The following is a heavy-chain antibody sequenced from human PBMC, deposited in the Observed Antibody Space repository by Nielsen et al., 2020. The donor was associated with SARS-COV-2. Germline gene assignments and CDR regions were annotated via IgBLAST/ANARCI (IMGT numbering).Heavy chain of an antibody. CDR3: ARVQYMATVTTYFDY. Sequence: SETLSLTCTVYGGSISSSSYFWGWIRQPPGKGLEWIGSIYYSGSTYYNPSLKSRVTMSAYTSKNQFSLKLSSVTAADTAVYYCARVQYMATVTTYFDYWGQGTLVTVSS. D-gene: IGHD4-17*01. J-gene: IGHJ4*02. CDR2: IYYSGST. V-gene: IGHV4-39*07. CDR1: GGSISSSSYF.